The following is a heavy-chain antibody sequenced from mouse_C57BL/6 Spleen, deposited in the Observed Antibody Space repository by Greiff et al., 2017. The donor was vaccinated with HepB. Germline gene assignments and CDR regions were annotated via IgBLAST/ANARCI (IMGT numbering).Heavy chain of an antibody. CDR1: GYTFTSYW. J-gene: IGHJ4*01. CDR3: ASGSTVDAKAMDD. CDR2: IYPGSGST. V-gene: IGHV1-55*01. D-gene: IGHD1-1*01. Sequence: QVQLQQPGAELVKPGASVKMSCKASGYTFTSYWITWVKQRPGQGLEWIGDIYPGSGSTNYNEKFKSKATLTVATSSSTAYMQLSSLTSADSSVYDGASGSTVDAKAMDDWGQGTSVTGSS.